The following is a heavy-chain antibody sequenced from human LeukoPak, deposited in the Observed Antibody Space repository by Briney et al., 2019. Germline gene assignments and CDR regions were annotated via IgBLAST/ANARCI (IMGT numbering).Heavy chain of an antibody. D-gene: IGHD3-16*01. J-gene: IGHJ6*03. V-gene: IGHV4-34*01. Sequence: SETLSLTCAVYGGSFSGYYWSWIRQPPGKGLEWIGEINHSRSTNYNPSLKSRVTISVDTSKNQFSLKLSFVTAADTAVYYCARTQIYDYYYMDVWGKGTTVTVSS. CDR1: GGSFSGYY. CDR3: ARTQIYDYYYMDV. CDR2: INHSRST.